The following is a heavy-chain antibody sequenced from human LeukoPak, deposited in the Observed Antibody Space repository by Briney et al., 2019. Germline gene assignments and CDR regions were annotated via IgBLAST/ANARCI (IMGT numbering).Heavy chain of an antibody. J-gene: IGHJ4*02. CDR1: GLTFRNYW. CDR3: ATDGVAFNY. Sequence: GGSLRLSCAASGLTFRNYWMSWVRQAPGKGLEWVANIKPDGSEKYYVDSVKGRFTISRDNADNSPYLQMISLRAEDTALYYCATDGVAFNYWGRGTLVTVSS. CDR2: IKPDGSEK. V-gene: IGHV3-7*01. D-gene: IGHD3-10*01.